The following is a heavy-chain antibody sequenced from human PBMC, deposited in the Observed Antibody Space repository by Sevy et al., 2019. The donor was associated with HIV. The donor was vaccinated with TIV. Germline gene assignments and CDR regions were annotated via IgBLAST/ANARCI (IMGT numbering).Heavy chain of an antibody. Sequence: ASVKVSCKASGYTFTGYYMHWVRQAPGQGPEWMGWINPNRGGTNYPRKFQGRVTMTTNTSISTANMELSRLRSDDTAGYYCARITTIFTAGGDFQHWGQGTLVTVSS. CDR2: INPNRGGT. D-gene: IGHD3-9*01. CDR3: ARITTIFTAGGDFQH. V-gene: IGHV1-2*02. CDR1: GYTFTGYY. J-gene: IGHJ1*01.